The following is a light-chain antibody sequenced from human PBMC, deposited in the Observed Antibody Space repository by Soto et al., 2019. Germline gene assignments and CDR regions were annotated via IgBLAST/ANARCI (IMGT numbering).Light chain of an antibody. Sequence: QSVLTQPASVSGSRGQSITVSCTGTTDVPASNSVSWYQQHPGKAPILIVYDVTKRPSGVSSRFSGSKSDNTASLTISVLQVEDEADYYCSSYVTSSLVLFGGGTKLTVL. CDR2: DVT. J-gene: IGLJ2*01. V-gene: IGLV2-14*01. CDR1: TDVPASNS. CDR3: SSYVTSSLVL.